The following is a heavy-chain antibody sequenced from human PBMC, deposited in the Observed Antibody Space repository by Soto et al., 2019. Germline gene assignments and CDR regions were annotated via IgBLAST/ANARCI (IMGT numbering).Heavy chain of an antibody. Sequence: PSETLSLTCTVSGGSISSYYWSWIRQPPGKGLEWIGYIYYSGSTNYNPSLKSRVTISLDTSKNQFSLKLSSVTAAHTAVYYGAGHALPLNWFDPWGQGTLVTVSS. V-gene: IGHV4-59*08. CDR2: IYYSGST. CDR1: GGSISSYY. J-gene: IGHJ5*02. CDR3: AGHALPLNWFDP. D-gene: IGHD3-16*02.